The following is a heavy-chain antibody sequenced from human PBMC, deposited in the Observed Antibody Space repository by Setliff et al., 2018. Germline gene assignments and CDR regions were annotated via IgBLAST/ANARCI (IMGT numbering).Heavy chain of an antibody. CDR1: GYTFNNYG. CDR3: ARVESMVRGKNILRHFDY. J-gene: IGHJ4*02. CDR2: VTIYNGNT. Sequence: ASVKVSCKASGYTFNNYGVAWVRQAPGQGLDWMGWVTIYNGNTKYAQNLQGRLTLSTDRSKNTVYMELGSLTTDDTAIYYCARVESMVRGKNILRHFDYWGQGTQVTVSS. D-gene: IGHD3-10*01. V-gene: IGHV1-18*01.